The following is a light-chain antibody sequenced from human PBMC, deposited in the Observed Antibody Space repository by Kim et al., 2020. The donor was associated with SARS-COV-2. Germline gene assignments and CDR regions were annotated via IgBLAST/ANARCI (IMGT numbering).Light chain of an antibody. CDR3: NSRDSSGDHVV. Sequence: SSELTQAPAVSVALGQTVRLTCHGDSLRKYYANWYQQRPGQAPVLVLYGKYNRPSGIPDRFSGSASGNTASLTITGAQAEAEADYYCNSRDSSGDHVVFGGGTQLTVL. CDR1: SLRKYY. J-gene: IGLJ3*02. CDR2: GKY. V-gene: IGLV3-19*01.